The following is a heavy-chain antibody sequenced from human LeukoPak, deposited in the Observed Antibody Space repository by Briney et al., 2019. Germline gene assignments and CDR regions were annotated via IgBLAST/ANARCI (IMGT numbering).Heavy chain of an antibody. CDR3: ARDQGGPSYYYYMDV. D-gene: IGHD3-16*01. Sequence: PSQTLSLTCTVSGGSISSGSYYWSWIRQPAGKGLEWIGRIYTSGSTNYNPSLKSRVTISVDTSKNQFSLKLSSVTAADTAVYYCARDQGGPSYYYYMDVGAKGTTVTV. CDR2: IYTSGST. J-gene: IGHJ6*03. V-gene: IGHV4-61*02. CDR1: GGSISSGSYY.